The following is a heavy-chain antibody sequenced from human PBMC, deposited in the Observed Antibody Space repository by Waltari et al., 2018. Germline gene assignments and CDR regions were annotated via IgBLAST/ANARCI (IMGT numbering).Heavy chain of an antibody. CDR1: GGSISSGGYS. V-gene: IGHV4-30-2*01. D-gene: IGHD2-15*01. CDR2: IYHSGST. CDR3: AISSGGQYYFDY. J-gene: IGHJ4*02. Sequence: QLQLQESGSGLVKPSQTLSLTCAVSGGSISSGGYSRRWIRQPPGKGREWIGYIYHSGSTYYNPSLKSRVTISVDRSKNQFSLKLSSVTAADTAVYYCAISSGGQYYFDYWGQGTLVTVSS.